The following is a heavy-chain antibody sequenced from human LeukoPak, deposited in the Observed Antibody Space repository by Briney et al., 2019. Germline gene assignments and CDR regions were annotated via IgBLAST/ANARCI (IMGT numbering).Heavy chain of an antibody. Sequence: GGSLRLSCAASGFTFSSYAMSWVRQAPGKGLEWVSAISGSGGSTYYADSVKGRFTIPRDNSKNTLYLQMNSLRAEDTAVYYCAKPPKYYYDSSGYSSYYFDYWGQGTLVTVSS. V-gene: IGHV3-23*01. CDR2: ISGSGGST. CDR3: AKPPKYYYDSSGYSSYYFDY. D-gene: IGHD3-22*01. CDR1: GFTFSSYA. J-gene: IGHJ4*02.